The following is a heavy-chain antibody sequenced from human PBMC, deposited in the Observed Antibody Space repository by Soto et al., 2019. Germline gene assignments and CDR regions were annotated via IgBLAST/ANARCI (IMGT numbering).Heavy chain of an antibody. Sequence: SETLSLTCTVSGGSISSSSYYWGWIRQPPGKGLEWIGSIYYSGSTYYNPSLKSRVTISVDTSKNQFSLKLSSVTAADTAVYYCARQVYSSSIADFDYWGQGTLVTVSS. CDR2: IYYSGST. J-gene: IGHJ4*02. V-gene: IGHV4-39*01. CDR3: ARQVYSSSIADFDY. D-gene: IGHD6-6*01. CDR1: GGSISSSSYY.